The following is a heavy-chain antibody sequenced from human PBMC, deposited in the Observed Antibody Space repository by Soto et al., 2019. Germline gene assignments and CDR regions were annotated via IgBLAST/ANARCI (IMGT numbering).Heavy chain of an antibody. D-gene: IGHD4-4*01. V-gene: IGHV3-33*01. CDR3: ARDSNYLGYGMDV. CDR1: GFTFSSYG. Sequence: GGSLRLSCAASGFTFSSYGMHWVRQAPGKGLEWVAVVWYDGSNKYYADSVKGRFTISRDNSKNTLYLQMNSLRAEDTAVYYCARDSNYLGYGMDVWGQGTTVTVSS. CDR2: VWYDGSNK. J-gene: IGHJ6*02.